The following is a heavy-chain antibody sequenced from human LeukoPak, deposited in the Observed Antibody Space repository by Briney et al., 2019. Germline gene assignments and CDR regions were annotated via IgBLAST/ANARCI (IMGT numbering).Heavy chain of an antibody. V-gene: IGHV1-3*01. J-gene: IGHJ6*03. D-gene: IGHD6-6*01. CDR2: INAGNGNT. Sequence: AASVKVSCKASGYTFTSYDINWVRQATGQGLEWMGWINAGNGNTKYSQEFQGRVTITRDTSASTAYMELSRLRSDDTAVYYCARADGSSSINYYYLDVWGKGTTVTVSS. CDR1: GYTFTSYD. CDR3: ARADGSSSINYYYLDV.